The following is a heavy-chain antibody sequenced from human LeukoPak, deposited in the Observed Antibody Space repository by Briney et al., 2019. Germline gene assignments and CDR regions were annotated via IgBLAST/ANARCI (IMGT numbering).Heavy chain of an antibody. J-gene: IGHJ6*02. D-gene: IGHD6-19*01. V-gene: IGHV3-23*01. Sequence: GGSLRLSCAASGFTFSTYDMNWVRQAPGKGLEWVSSINSNDGSTHYADSVKGRFTISRDNSKNTLYLQMNSLRAEDTAVYYCARDGGDSSGWYSYYYYGMDVWGQGTTVTVSS. CDR2: INSNDGST. CDR3: ARDGGDSSGWYSYYYYGMDV. CDR1: GFTFSTYD.